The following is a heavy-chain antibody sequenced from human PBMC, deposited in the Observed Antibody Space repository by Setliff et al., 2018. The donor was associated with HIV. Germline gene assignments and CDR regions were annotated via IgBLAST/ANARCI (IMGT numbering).Heavy chain of an antibody. CDR2: ISDSGDNT. CDR3: VRGLGSEFDY. Sequence: GGSLRLSCAASGFPFSTYAMNWVRQAPGKGLEWVSAISDSGDNTYYADSVKGRFTISRDNSRDTLYLQMNSLKIEDTAVYYCVRGLGSEFDYWGQGTLVTVSS. V-gene: IGHV3-23*01. CDR1: GFPFSTYA. J-gene: IGHJ4*02. D-gene: IGHD2-15*01.